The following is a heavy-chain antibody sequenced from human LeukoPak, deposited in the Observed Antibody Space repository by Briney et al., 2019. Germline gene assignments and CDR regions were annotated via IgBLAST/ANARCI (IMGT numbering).Heavy chain of an antibody. CDR2: ISGSDSNT. V-gene: IGHV3-23*01. Sequence: GGSLRLSCAASGFTFSDYYMSWVRQAPGKGLDWVSAISGSDSNTYYADSVKGRFTISRDNSKNTLYLQMNSLRAEDTAKYYCAKRREGAFDYWGQGILVTVSS. J-gene: IGHJ4*02. D-gene: IGHD1-26*01. CDR3: AKRREGAFDY. CDR1: GFTFSDYY.